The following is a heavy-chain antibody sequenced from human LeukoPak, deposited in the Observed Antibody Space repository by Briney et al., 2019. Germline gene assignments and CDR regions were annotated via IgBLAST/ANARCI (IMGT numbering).Heavy chain of an antibody. CDR3: ARGPPWYFDL. Sequence: GGSLRLSCAASGFTFSSYSMNWVRQAPGKGLEWVSSIISSSSYIYYADSVKGRFTISRDNAKNTLYLQMNSLTAEDSAVYYRARGPPWYFDLWGRGTLVTVSS. CDR1: GFTFSSYS. V-gene: IGHV3-21*01. CDR2: IISSSSYI. J-gene: IGHJ2*01. D-gene: IGHD6-25*01.